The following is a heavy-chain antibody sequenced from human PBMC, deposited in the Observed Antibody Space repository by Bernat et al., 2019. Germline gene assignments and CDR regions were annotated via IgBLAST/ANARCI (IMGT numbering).Heavy chain of an antibody. Sequence: EVQLVESGGGLVQPGGSLRLSCAASGFTFSSYWMSWVRQAPGKGLEWVANIKQDGSEKYYVDSGEGRFTVSTDNAKNSLYLQMNSLRAEDTAVYYCARYYTNSPDYGDYVSQKEFTNWYFDLWGRGTLVTVSS. CDR2: IKQDGSEK. J-gene: IGHJ2*01. CDR1: GFTFSSYW. D-gene: IGHD4-17*01. V-gene: IGHV3-7*03. CDR3: ARYYTNSPDYGDYVSQKEFTNWYFDL.